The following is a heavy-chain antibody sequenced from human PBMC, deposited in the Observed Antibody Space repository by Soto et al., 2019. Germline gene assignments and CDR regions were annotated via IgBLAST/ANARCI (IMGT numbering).Heavy chain of an antibody. CDR3: AKTYYYDRSGYYQNWFDP. J-gene: IGHJ5*02. V-gene: IGHV3-30-3*02. D-gene: IGHD3-22*01. CDR1: GFTFSSYA. Sequence: QVQLVESGGGVVQPGWSLRLSCAASGFTFSSYAMHWIRQAPGKGLEWVAIISFDGSNEYYADSVKGRFTISRDNSKNTLYLQVRILRAEDTAVYYCAKTYYYDRSGYYQNWFDPWGQGTLVTVSS. CDR2: ISFDGSNE.